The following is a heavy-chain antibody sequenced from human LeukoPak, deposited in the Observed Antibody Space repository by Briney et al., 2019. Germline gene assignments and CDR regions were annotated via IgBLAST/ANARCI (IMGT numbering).Heavy chain of an antibody. CDR2: ISSSSGTT. Sequence: GGSLRLSCAVSRLTFSNNNMNWVRQAPGKGLEWVSYISSSSGTTFYADSVKGRFTISRDNAKNSLYLQMNSLRADDTAVYYCARVVGGALDYWGRGTLVTVSS. D-gene: IGHD2-15*01. V-gene: IGHV3-48*04. CDR3: ARVVGGALDY. J-gene: IGHJ4*02. CDR1: RLTFSNNN.